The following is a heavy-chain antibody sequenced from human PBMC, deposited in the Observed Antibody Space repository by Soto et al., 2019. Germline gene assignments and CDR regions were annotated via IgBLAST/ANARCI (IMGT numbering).Heavy chain of an antibody. Sequence: GGSLRLSCAAPGFTFSSYSMNWVRQAPGKGLEWVSSISSSSLYIYYADSVKGRFTISRDNAKNSLYLQMNSLRAEDTAVYFCARGTTTVTTGDFDYWGQGTLVTVS. J-gene: IGHJ4*02. D-gene: IGHD4-17*01. CDR1: GFTFSSYS. CDR3: ARGTTTVTTGDFDY. CDR2: ISSSSLYI. V-gene: IGHV3-21*01.